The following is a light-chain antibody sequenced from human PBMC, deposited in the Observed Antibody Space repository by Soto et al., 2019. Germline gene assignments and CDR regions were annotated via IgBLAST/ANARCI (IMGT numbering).Light chain of an antibody. CDR1: QSVSSN. J-gene: IGKJ1*01. V-gene: IGKV3-15*01. CDR2: GAS. Sequence: EIVMTQSPATLSVSPGERATLSCRASQSVSSNLAWYQQKPGQAPRLLIYGASTRATGIPARFSGSGSGTEFTLTISSLQSEDFAVYYCQLNNNGPPTFGQGTKVEIK. CDR3: QLNNNGPPT.